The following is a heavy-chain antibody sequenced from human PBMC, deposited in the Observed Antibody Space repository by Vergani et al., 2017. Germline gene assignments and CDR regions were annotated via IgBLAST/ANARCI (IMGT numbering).Heavy chain of an antibody. CDR3: ARAHXGYGWHYYYYGMDV. D-gene: IGHD5-12*01. CDR2: IIPIFGTA. V-gene: IGHV1-69*13. CDR1: GGTFSSYA. J-gene: IGHJ6*02. Sequence: QVQLVQSGAEVKKPGSSVKVSCKASGGTFSSYAISWVRQAPGQGLEWMGRIIPIFGTANYAQKFQGRVTITADESTSTAYMELSSLRSEDTAVYYCARAHXGYGWHYYYYGMDVWGQGTTVTVSS.